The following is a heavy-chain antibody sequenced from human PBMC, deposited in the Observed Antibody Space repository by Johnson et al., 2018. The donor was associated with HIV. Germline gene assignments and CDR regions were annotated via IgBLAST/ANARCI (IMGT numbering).Heavy chain of an antibody. J-gene: IGHJ3*02. Sequence: QVQLVESGGGVVQPGRSLRLSCAASGFTFSSYAMHWVRQAPGKGLEWVAVISYDGSNKYYADSVKGRFTISRDNSKNTLYLQMNSLRAEDTAVYYCARVEGAKYAFDIWGQGTMVTVSS. CDR2: ISYDGSNK. CDR1: GFTFSSYA. V-gene: IGHV3-30-3*01. D-gene: IGHD1-26*01. CDR3: ARVEGAKYAFDI.